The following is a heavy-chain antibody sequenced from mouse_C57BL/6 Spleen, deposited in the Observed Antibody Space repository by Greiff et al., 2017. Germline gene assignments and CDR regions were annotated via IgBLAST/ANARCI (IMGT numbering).Heavy chain of an antibody. V-gene: IGHV3-6*01. CDR2: ISYDGSN. Sequence: EVQLQQSGPGLVKPSQSLSLTCSVTGYSITSGYYWNWIRQFPGNKLEWMGYISYDGSNNYNPSPKNRISITHDTSKNQFFLKLNSVTTEDTATYYCARDRGRGYFDVWGTGTTVTVSS. D-gene: IGHD6-1*01. CDR1: GYSITSGYY. J-gene: IGHJ1*03. CDR3: ARDRGRGYFDV.